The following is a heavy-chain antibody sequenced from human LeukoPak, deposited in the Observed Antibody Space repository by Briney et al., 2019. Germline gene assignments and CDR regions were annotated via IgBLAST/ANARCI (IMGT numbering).Heavy chain of an antibody. J-gene: IGHJ3*02. CDR3: ARVAAAGWAFDI. D-gene: IGHD6-13*01. V-gene: IGHV4-34*01. Sequence: KPSETLSLTCAVYGGSFSGYYWNWIRQPPGKGLEWIGEINHSGSTNYNPSLKSRVTISVDTSKNQFSLKLSSVTAADTAVYYCARVAAAGWAFDIWGQGTMVTVSS. CDR2: INHSGST. CDR1: GGSFSGYY.